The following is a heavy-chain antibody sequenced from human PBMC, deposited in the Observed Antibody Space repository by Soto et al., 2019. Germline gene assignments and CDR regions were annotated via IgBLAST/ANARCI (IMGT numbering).Heavy chain of an antibody. CDR1: GVSIHNSHSF. V-gene: IGHV4-39*01. D-gene: IGHD2-21*01. Sequence: QVHLQESGPGLVKPSETLSLTCTVSGVSIHNSHSFWAWIRQPPGKGLQFIASVYHNGGAHYNSSLKSRVTISTDTANNQVSLRMRSLTSADTAFYYCGRVVEGATRHTDPDSWGQGILVTVSS. CDR2: VYHNGGA. CDR3: GRVVEGATRHTDPDS. J-gene: IGHJ5*01.